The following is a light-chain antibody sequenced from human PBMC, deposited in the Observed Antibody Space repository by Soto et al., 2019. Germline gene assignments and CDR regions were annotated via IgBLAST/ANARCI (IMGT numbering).Light chain of an antibody. CDR3: QQYGSSLWP. CDR1: QSVSSN. CDR2: GAS. Sequence: VMTQKKDTLSVSPGERATLSCRASQSVSSNVAWYQQIPGQTPRLLIYGASNRATGIPDRFSGSGSGTDFTLTISRLEPEDFAVYYCQQYGSSLWPFGQGSIVAIK. V-gene: IGKV3-20*01. J-gene: IGKJ1*01.